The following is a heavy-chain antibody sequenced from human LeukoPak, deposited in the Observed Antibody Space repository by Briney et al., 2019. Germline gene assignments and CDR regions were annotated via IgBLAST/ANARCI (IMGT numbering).Heavy chain of an antibody. CDR1: GYTFTGYY. J-gene: IGHJ4*02. CDR2: INPNINGT. CDR3: ARERTPGSGYGVDY. V-gene: IGHV1-2*02. D-gene: IGHD6-25*01. Sequence: ASVKVSSKPSGYTFTGYYINWVRQPPGQGLEWMGWINPNINGTNYAQKFQGRVTMTGDRSISTAYMELSRLRSDDTAVYYCARERTPGSGYGVDYWGQGTLVTVSS.